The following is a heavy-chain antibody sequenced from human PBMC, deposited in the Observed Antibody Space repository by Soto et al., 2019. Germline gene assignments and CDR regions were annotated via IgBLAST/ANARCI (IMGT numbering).Heavy chain of an antibody. J-gene: IGHJ4*02. CDR1: GGSISSGGYY. D-gene: IGHD2-2*01. CDR3: ARALGYCSSTSCYFFGAAAGTRFDY. Sequence: SETLSLTCTASGGSISSGGYYWSWIRQHPGKGLEWIGYIYYSGSTYYNPSLKSRVTISVDTSKNQFSLKLSSVTAADTAVYYCARALGYCSSTSCYFFGAAAGTRFDYWGQGTPVTVSS. V-gene: IGHV4-31*03. CDR2: IYYSGST.